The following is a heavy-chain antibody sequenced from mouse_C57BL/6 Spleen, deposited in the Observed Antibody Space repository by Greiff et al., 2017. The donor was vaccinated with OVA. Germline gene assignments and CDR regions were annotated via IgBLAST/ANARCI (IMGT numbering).Heavy chain of an antibody. CDR1: GFTFSDYY. J-gene: IGHJ4*01. CDR3: ARGIYYYGSSYLAMDY. CDR2: INYDGSST. D-gene: IGHD1-1*01. V-gene: IGHV5-16*01. Sequence: EVQRVESEGGLVQPGSSMKLSCTASGFTFSDYYMAWVRQVPEKGLEWVANINYDGSSTYYLDSLKSRFIISRDNAKNILYLQMSSLKSEDTATYYCARGIYYYGSSYLAMDYWGQGTSVTVSS.